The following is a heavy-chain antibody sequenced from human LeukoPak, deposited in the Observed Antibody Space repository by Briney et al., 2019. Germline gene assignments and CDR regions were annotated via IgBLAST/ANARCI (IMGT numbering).Heavy chain of an antibody. CDR2: ISGGGGST. J-gene: IGHJ4*02. Sequence: PGGSLRLSCAASGFTFSTYAMSWVRQAPGKGLEWVSAISGGGGSTYYADSVKGRFTISRDNSKNTLYPQMNSLRADDTAVYYCAKYDSSGYYYGNFDYWGQGTLVTVSS. V-gene: IGHV3-23*01. CDR3: AKYDSSGYYYGNFDY. D-gene: IGHD3-22*01. CDR1: GFTFSTYA.